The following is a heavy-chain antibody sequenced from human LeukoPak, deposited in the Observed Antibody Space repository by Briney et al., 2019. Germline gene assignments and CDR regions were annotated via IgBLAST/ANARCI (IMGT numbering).Heavy chain of an antibody. Sequence: GGSLRLSCSASGXTFSSYAMHWVRQAPGKGLEYVSAISDSGGSTYYADSVKGRFTISRDNSKNTLYLQMSSLRAEDTAVYYCAKGSSGTTMSDDYWGQGTLVIVSS. J-gene: IGHJ4*02. D-gene: IGHD1-1*01. V-gene: IGHV3-64D*09. CDR1: GXTFSSYA. CDR3: AKGSSGTTMSDDY. CDR2: ISDSGGST.